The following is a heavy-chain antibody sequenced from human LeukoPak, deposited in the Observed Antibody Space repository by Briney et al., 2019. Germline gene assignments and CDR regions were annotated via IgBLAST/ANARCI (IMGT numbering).Heavy chain of an antibody. J-gene: IGHJ2*01. Sequence: ASVKVSCKASGYTFTSYYMHWVRQAPGQGLEWMGWINPNSGGTNYAQKFQGRVTMTRDTSISTAYMELSRLRSDDTAVYYCARAYYDSSGYYSPHWYFDLWGRGTLVTVSS. CDR2: INPNSGGT. CDR3: ARAYYDSSGYYSPHWYFDL. V-gene: IGHV1-2*02. CDR1: GYTFTSYY. D-gene: IGHD3-22*01.